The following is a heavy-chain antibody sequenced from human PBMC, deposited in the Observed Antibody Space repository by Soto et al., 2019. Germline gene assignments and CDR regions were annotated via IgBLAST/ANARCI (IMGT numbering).Heavy chain of an antibody. CDR1: GDSISSSSYY. V-gene: IGHV4-39*01. J-gene: IGHJ4*02. CDR3: ARHEGRYCSGGSCYPGDY. D-gene: IGHD2-15*01. Sequence: QLQLQESGPGLVKPSETLSLTCTVSGDSISSSSYYWGWIRQPPGKGLEWIGTIYYSGRSFYKPSLKSRVTIPVDTSKNQFSLKFSSVTAADTAVYYCARHEGRYCSGGSCYPGDYWGQGTLVTVSS. CDR2: IYYSGRS.